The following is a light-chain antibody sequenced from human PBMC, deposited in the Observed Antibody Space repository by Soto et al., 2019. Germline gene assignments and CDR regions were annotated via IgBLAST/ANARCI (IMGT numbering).Light chain of an antibody. Sequence: EIVLTQSPGTLSLSPGEGATLSCRASQSVNSIYLAWYQQKPGQAPRLLIYGASSRATGIPDRFSGSGSGTDFTLTISRLEPEDFAVYYCQQYGSSTTFGQGTKV. J-gene: IGKJ1*01. CDR2: GAS. CDR3: QQYGSSTT. V-gene: IGKV3-20*01. CDR1: QSVNSIY.